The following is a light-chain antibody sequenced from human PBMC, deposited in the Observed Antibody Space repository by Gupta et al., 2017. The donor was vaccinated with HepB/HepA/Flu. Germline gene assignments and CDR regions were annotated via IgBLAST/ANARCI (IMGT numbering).Light chain of an antibody. CDR3: QQDGSSPAT. J-gene: IGKJ4*01. CDR2: AVS. Sequence: GALSLSPGARAALSCRASQTIPNNYLAWYQQIPGQAPRLLIFAVSNRTTAIPDRFSGSGSGTDFTLTISRLQPEDSAVYYCQQDGSSPATFGGGTKVEI. CDR1: QTIPNNY. V-gene: IGKV3-20*01.